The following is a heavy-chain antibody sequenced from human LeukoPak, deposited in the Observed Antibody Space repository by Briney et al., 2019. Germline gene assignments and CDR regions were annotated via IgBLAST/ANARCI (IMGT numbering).Heavy chain of an antibody. CDR2: INPNSGDT. D-gene: IGHD3-16*01. CDR3: ATQRGSYLWGTDFDY. CDR1: GYTFTGYY. Sequence: GASVEVSCKASGYTFTGYYMHWVRQAPGQGLEWMGGINPNSGDTKYAQKFQGRVTMTRDTSISTAYMELSRLRSDDTAVYYCATQRGSYLWGTDFDYWGQGTLVTVSS. V-gene: IGHV1-2*02. J-gene: IGHJ4*02.